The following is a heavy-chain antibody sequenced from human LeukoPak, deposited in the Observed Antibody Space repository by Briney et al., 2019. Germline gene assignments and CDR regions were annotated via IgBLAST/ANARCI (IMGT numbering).Heavy chain of an antibody. J-gene: IGHJ4*02. CDR3: ARGRRDGYNLEYFDK. Sequence: SETLSLTCTVSGGSITSSSYYWGWIRQPPGKGLQWIGSFYYSGNTYYNPSLKSRVTIYVDTSKNQFSLKLSSVTAADTAVYYCARGRRDGYNLEYFDKWGQGTLVTVSS. V-gene: IGHV4-39*01. D-gene: IGHD5-24*01. CDR1: GGSITSSSYY. CDR2: FYYSGNT.